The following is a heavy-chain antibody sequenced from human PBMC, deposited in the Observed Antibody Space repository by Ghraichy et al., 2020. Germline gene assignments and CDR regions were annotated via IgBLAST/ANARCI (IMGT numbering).Heavy chain of an antibody. D-gene: IGHD6-25*01. CDR1: GFTFSTYW. Sequence: GGSLRLSCEASGFTFSTYWMNWVRQAPGKGLEWVSKIKQDAGETYYVDSVNGRFTISRDNAKNSLYLQMNSLRAEDTAVYYCAREKQPGGAAAGTGYWGQGTLVTVSS. J-gene: IGHJ4*02. CDR2: IKQDAGET. CDR3: AREKQPGGAAAGTGY. V-gene: IGHV3-7*01.